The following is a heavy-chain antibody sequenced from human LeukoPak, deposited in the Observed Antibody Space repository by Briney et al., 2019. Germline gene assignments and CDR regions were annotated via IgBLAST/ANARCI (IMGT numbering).Heavy chain of an antibody. Sequence: GGSLRLSCAASGFTFSSYSMNWVRQAPGKGLEWVSYISSSSSTIYYADSVKGRFTISRDNAKNSLYLQMNSPRAEDTAVYYCARNYDSSGYYYVDAAFDIWGQGTMVTVSS. CDR2: ISSSSSTI. D-gene: IGHD3-22*01. CDR1: GFTFSSYS. J-gene: IGHJ3*02. V-gene: IGHV3-48*01. CDR3: ARNYDSSGYYYVDAAFDI.